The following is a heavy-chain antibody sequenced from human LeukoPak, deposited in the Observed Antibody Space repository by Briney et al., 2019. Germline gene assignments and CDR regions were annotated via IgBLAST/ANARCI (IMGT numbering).Heavy chain of an antibody. CDR3: ARTVAGSFDY. V-gene: IGHV1-3*01. CDR2: INAGNGNT. D-gene: IGHD6-19*01. CDR1: GYTFTSYA. Sequence: GASVKVSCKASGYTFTSYAMHWVRQAPGQRLEWMGWINAGNGNTKYSKKFQGRVTITRDTSASTAYMELSSLRSEDTAVYYCARTVAGSFDYWGQGTLVTVSS. J-gene: IGHJ4*02.